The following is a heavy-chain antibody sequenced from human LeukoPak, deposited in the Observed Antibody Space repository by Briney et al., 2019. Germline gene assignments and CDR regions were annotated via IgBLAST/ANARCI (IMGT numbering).Heavy chain of an antibody. CDR1: GYTFTSYY. J-gene: IGHJ4*02. CDR2: INPNSGGT. CDR3: ARPLLWWPQVGYFDY. D-gene: IGHD4/OR15-4a*01. Sequence: ASVKVSCKASGYTFTSYYMHWVRQAPGQGLEWMGIINPNSGGTNYAQKFQGRVTMTRDTSISTAYMELSRLRSDDTAVYYCARPLLWWPQVGYFDYWGQGTLVTVSS. V-gene: IGHV1-2*02.